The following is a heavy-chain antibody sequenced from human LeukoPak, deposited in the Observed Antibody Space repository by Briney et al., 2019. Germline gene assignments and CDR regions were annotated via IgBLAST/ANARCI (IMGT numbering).Heavy chain of an antibody. V-gene: IGHV3-43*02. CDR1: GFTFDDYA. D-gene: IGHD4/OR15-4a*01. CDR3: AKEHLPYGGNPSWFDP. CDR2: ISGDGGST. Sequence: GGSLRLSCAAFGFTFDDYAMHWVRQAPGKGLEWVSLISGDGGSTYYADSVKGRFTISRDNSKNSLYLQMNSLRTEDTALYYCAKEHLPYGGNPSWFDPWGQGTLVTVSS. J-gene: IGHJ5*02.